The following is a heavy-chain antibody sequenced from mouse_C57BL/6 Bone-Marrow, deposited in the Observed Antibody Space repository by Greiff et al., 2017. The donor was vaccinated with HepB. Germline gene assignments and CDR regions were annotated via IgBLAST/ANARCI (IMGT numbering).Heavy chain of an antibody. D-gene: IGHD1-1*01. CDR1: GYTFTSYW. J-gene: IGHJ2*01. CDR2: IYPGNSDT. V-gene: IGHV1-5*01. CDR3: TRRDYYGSKDYFDY. Sequence: VQLQQSGTVLARPGASVKMSCKTSGYTFTSYWMHWVKQRPGQGLEWIGAIYPGNSDTSYNQKFKGKAKLTAVTSASTAYMELSSLTNEDSAVYYCTRRDYYGSKDYFDYWGQGTTRTVSS.